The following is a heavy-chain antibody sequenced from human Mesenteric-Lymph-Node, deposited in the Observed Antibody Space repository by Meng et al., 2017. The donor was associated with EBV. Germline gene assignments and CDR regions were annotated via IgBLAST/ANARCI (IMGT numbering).Heavy chain of an antibody. CDR2: MNPNSGNT. D-gene: IGHD6-19*01. CDR1: GYTFTSYD. Sequence: QVQLGQSGAEVKKPGASVKVSCKASGYTFTSYDINWVRQATGQGLEWMGWMNPNSGNTGYAQKFQGRVTMTRNTSISTAYMELSSLRSEDTAVYYCARRDSSGWYYWFDPWGQGTLVTVSS. CDR3: ARRDSSGWYYWFDP. J-gene: IGHJ5*02. V-gene: IGHV1-8*01.